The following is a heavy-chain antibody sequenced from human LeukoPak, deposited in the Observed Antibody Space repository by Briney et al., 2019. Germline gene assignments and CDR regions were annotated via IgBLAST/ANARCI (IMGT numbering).Heavy chain of an antibody. CDR2: IYYSGST. CDR3: ARVGYYGSGSYYGNDY. Sequence: SQTLSLTCTVSGGSISSGDYYWSWIRQLPGKGLEWIGYIYYSGSTYYNPSLKSRVTISVDTSKNQFSLKLSSVTAADTAVYYCARVGYYGSGSYYGNDYWGQGTLVTVSS. V-gene: IGHV4-30-4*01. J-gene: IGHJ4*02. D-gene: IGHD3-10*01. CDR1: GGSISSGDYY.